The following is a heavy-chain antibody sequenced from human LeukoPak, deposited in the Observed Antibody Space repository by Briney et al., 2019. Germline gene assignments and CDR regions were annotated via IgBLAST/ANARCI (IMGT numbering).Heavy chain of an antibody. CDR1: GFTFSSYS. D-gene: IGHD3-10*01. Sequence: GGSLRLSCAASGFTFSSYSMNWVRQAPGKGLEWVSSISSSSSYIYYADSVKGRFTIPRDNDKNSLYLQMNSLRAEDTAVYYCARDARHYYGSGSYYNGGHNWFDPWGQGTLVTVSS. V-gene: IGHV3-21*04. CDR2: ISSSSSYI. J-gene: IGHJ5*02. CDR3: ARDARHYYGSGSYYNGGHNWFDP.